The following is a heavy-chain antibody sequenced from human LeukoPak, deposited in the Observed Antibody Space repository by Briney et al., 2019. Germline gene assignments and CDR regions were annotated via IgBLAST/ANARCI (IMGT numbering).Heavy chain of an antibody. CDR2: ISAYNGNT. CDR1: GYTFTSYG. J-gene: IGHJ4*02. D-gene: IGHD3-3*01. V-gene: IGHV1-18*01. CDR3: ARGPITIFGVVIPFDY. Sequence: ASVKASCKASGYTFTSYGISWVRQAPGQGLEWMGWISAYNGNTNYARKLQGRVTMTTDTSTSTAYMELRSLRSDDTAVYYCARGPITIFGVVIPFDYWGQGTLVTVFS.